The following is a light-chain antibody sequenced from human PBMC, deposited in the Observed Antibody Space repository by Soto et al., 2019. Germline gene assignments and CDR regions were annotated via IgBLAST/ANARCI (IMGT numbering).Light chain of an antibody. CDR3: SSYTRSSTLV. V-gene: IGLV2-14*03. CDR1: SSDVGGYNY. CDR2: DAT. J-gene: IGLJ2*01. Sequence: QSALTQPASVSGSPGQSITISCTGTSSDVGGYNYVSWYQHHPGKAPKLMIYDATNRPSGVSNRFSGSKSGNTASLTISGLRAEDEAHYYCSSYTRSSTLVFGGGTKLTVL.